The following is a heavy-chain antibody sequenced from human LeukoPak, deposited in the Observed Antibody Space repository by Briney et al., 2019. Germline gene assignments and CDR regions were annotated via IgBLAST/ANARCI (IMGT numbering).Heavy chain of an antibody. CDR1: GFTFSSYA. D-gene: IGHD3-22*01. V-gene: IGHV3-30*04. Sequence: GGSLRLSCAASGFTFSSYAMHWVRQAPGKGLEWVAVISYDGSNKYYADSVKGRFTISRDNSKNTLYLQMNSLRAEDTAVFYCAKDRYYYDSSGYYPGFGVFDYWGQGTLVTVSS. CDR2: ISYDGSNK. CDR3: AKDRYYYDSSGYYPGFGVFDY. J-gene: IGHJ4*02.